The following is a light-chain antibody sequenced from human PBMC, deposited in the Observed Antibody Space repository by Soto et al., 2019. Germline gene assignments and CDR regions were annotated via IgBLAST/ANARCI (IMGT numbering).Light chain of an antibody. CDR3: QQYVDSPVT. V-gene: IGKV3-20*01. CDR2: GAT. J-gene: IGKJ4*01. CDR1: QTISRNY. Sequence: ETLLTQSPDFLSLSPGEGATLSCRASQTISRNYLAWYKQRPGQAPRLLIYGATSRAVGIPDRFSGSESGTEFTLTIGRLEPEDSAVYYCQQYVDSPVTFGGGTRVEIK.